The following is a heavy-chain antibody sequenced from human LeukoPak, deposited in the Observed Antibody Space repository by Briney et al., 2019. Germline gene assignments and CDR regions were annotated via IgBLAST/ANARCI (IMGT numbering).Heavy chain of an antibody. D-gene: IGHD2-15*01. CDR1: GYIFSNFA. V-gene: IGHV1-18*01. J-gene: IGHJ6*02. CDR3: ARGVVVPYGMDV. CDR2: ISPYNGNT. Sequence: GASVKVSCKASGYIFSNFAITWVRQAPGQGLEWVGWISPYNGNTNYSPNLQDRVTLTTDTSTSTAYMELRSLRSDDTAVYYCARGVVVPYGMDVWGQGTTVTVSS.